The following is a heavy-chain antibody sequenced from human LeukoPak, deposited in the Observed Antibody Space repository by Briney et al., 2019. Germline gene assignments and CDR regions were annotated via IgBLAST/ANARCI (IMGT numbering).Heavy chain of an antibody. V-gene: IGHV4-59*01. Sequence: SETLSLTCTVSGGSISSYYWSWIRQPPGKGLEWIGYIYYSGSTNYNPSLKSRVTISVDTSKNQFSLKLSSVTAADTAVYYCARGDSSGYYYKFDYWGQGTVVTVSS. J-gene: IGHJ4*02. CDR1: GGSISSYY. CDR2: IYYSGST. CDR3: ARGDSSGYYYKFDY. D-gene: IGHD3-22*01.